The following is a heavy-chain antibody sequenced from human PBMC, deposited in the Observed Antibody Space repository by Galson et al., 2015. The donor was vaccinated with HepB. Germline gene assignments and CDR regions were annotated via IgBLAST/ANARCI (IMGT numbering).Heavy chain of an antibody. CDR3: AGGDNYYYMDV. CDR1: GYTFVGYY. J-gene: IGHJ6*03. Sequence: SVKVSCKASGYTFVGYYIHWVRQAPGQGLEWMGWITPNTGATNYAQRFRGRVTMTRETSITTAYMELSGLTSDDTAIYYCAGGDNYYYMDVWGKGTTVIVSS. V-gene: IGHV1-2*02. D-gene: IGHD3-9*01. CDR2: ITPNTGAT.